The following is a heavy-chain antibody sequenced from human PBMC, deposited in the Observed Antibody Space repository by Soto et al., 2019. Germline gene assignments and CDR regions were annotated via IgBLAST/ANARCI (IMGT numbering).Heavy chain of an antibody. V-gene: IGHV4-39*01. J-gene: IGHJ6*02. Sequence: SETLSLTCTVSGDSISSNSHYWGWIRQPPGKGLEWIGSLYYSDYTDSNPSLRSRVTISVDTSKNPFSLKLTSVTAADTAVYYCARHLSYDISPGYLRPYHYYGMDVWGQGTTVTVSS. CDR3: ARHLSYDISPGYLRPYHYYGMDV. D-gene: IGHD3-9*01. CDR2: LYYSDYT. CDR1: GDSISSNSHY.